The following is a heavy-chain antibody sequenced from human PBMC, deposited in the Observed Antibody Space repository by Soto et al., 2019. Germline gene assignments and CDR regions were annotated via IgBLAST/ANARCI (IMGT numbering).Heavy chain of an antibody. J-gene: IGHJ4*02. V-gene: IGHV3-33*01. CDR1: GFTFSNYG. CDR2: TWYKGSNK. D-gene: IGHD4-17*01. CDR3: ARDLADYGDYVQYYFDY. Sequence: QVQLVESGGGVVQPGRSLRLSCAASGFTFSNYGMHWVRQAPGKGLEWVAVTWYKGSNKYYADSVKGRFTISRDNSKNTLYLQMNSLRAEDTAVYYCARDLADYGDYVQYYFDYWGQGTLVTVSS.